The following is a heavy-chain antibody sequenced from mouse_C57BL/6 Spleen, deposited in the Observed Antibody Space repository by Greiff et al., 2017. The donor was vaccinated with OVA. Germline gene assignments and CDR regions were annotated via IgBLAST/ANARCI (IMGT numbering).Heavy chain of an antibody. D-gene: IGHD1-1*01. Sequence: VMLVESGPGLVQPSQSLSITCTVSGFSLTSYGVHWVRQSPGKGLEWLGVIWSGGSTDYNAAFISRLSISKDNSKSQVFFKMNSLQADDTAIYYCARNYYGSSPSFDYWGQGTTLTVSS. CDR1: GFSLTSYG. J-gene: IGHJ2*01. CDR3: ARNYYGSSPSFDY. V-gene: IGHV2-2*01. CDR2: IWSGGST.